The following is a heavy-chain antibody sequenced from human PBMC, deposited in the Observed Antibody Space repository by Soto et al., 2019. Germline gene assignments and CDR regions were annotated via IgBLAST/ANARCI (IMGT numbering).Heavy chain of an antibody. CDR1: GYTFTSYG. V-gene: IGHV1-18*01. Sequence: GASVKGSCKASGYTFTSYGISWVRQAPGQGLEWMGWISAYNGNTNYAQKLQGRVTMTTDTSTSTAYMELRSLRSDDTAVYYCARMILYGSGSYYSINWFDPWGQGTLVTVSS. J-gene: IGHJ5*02. D-gene: IGHD3-10*01. CDR2: ISAYNGNT. CDR3: ARMILYGSGSYYSINWFDP.